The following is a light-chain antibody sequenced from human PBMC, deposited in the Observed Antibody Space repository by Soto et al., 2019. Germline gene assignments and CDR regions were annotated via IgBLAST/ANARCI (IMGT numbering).Light chain of an antibody. CDR1: SSNIGSNT. V-gene: IGLV1-44*01. CDR3: PAWYDSLNGYV. CDR2: SNN. Sequence: QSVLTQPPSASGTPGQRVTISCSGSSSNIGSNTVNWYQQLPGTAPKLLIYSNNQRPSGVPDRFSGSKSGTSASLAISGLQSEDEADYYCPAWYDSLNGYVFGTGTKLTVL. J-gene: IGLJ1*01.